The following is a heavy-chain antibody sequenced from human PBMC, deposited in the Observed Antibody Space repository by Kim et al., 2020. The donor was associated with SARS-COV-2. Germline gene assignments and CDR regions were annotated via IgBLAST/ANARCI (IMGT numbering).Heavy chain of an antibody. CDR2: IIPVFGTA. CDR3: ARVGGQYYYYYVMDV. CDR1: GGTFSSYA. J-gene: IGHJ6*02. D-gene: IGHD3-10*01. Sequence: SVKVSCKASGGTFSSYAISWVRQAPGQGLEWVGGIIPVFGTANYAQKFQGRVTITADKSTNTAYMEVSSLRPEDTAVYYCARVGGQYYYYYVMDVWGQG. V-gene: IGHV1-69*06.